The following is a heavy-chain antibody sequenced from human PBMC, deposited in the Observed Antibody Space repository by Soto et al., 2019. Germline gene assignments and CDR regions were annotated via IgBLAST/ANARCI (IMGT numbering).Heavy chain of an antibody. CDR1: GLTFNSYA. CDR2: ISDSGGTT. CDR3: AKDSRSLTRITIFGVDYMDV. Sequence: PGVSLRLSCAASGLTFNSYAMSWVRQAPGKGLEWVAAISDSGGTTYYADSVKGRFTISRDNSKNTLYLQMISLRVEDTAVYYCAKDSRSLTRITIFGVDYMDVWGKGTTVT. V-gene: IGHV3-23*01. J-gene: IGHJ6*03. D-gene: IGHD3-3*01.